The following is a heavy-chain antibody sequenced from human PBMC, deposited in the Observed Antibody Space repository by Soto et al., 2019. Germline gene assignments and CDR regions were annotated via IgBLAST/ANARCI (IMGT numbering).Heavy chain of an antibody. V-gene: IGHV1-46*01. D-gene: IGHD6-13*01. CDR1: GYTFTSYY. CDR2: ITPSGGST. CDR3: ARDGDLAQQLAY. Sequence: QVQLVQSGAEVTKPGATVKVSCKASGYTFTSYYMHWVRQAPGQGLEWMGIITPSGGSTSYAQKFQCKVTMTRDTSTSTVYMELSSLRSEDTAVYYCARDGDLAQQLAYWGQGTLVTVSS. J-gene: IGHJ4*02.